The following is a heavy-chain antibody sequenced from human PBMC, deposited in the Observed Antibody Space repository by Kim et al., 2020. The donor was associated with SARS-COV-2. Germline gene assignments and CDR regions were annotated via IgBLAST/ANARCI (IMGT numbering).Heavy chain of an antibody. D-gene: IGHD3-3*01. CDR3: AKDPNSMGKITIFGVPHPGLYYYYGMDV. CDR2: ISYDGSNK. V-gene: IGHV3-30*18. J-gene: IGHJ6*02. Sequence: GGSLRLSCAASGFTFSSYGMHWVRQAPGKGLEWVAVISYDGSNKYYADSVKGRFTISRDNSKNTLYLQMNSLRAEDTAVYYCAKDPNSMGKITIFGVPHPGLYYYYGMDVWGQGTTVTVSS. CDR1: GFTFSSYG.